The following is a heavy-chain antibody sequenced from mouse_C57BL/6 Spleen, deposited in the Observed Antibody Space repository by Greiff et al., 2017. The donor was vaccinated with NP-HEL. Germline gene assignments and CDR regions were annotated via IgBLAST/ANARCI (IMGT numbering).Heavy chain of an antibody. J-gene: IGHJ1*03. CDR1: GFTFSDYY. V-gene: IGHV5-16*01. CDR2: INYDGSST. CDR3: ARALVLYWYFDV. D-gene: IGHD2-2*01. Sequence: EVKLMESEGGLVQPGSSMKLSCTASGFTFSDYYMAWVRQVPEKGLEWVANINYDGSSTYYLDSLKSRFIISRDNAKNILYLQMSSLKSEDTATYYCARALVLYWYFDVWGTGTTVTVSS.